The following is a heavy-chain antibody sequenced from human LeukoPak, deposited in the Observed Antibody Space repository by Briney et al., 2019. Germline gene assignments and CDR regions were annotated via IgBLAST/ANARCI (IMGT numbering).Heavy chain of an antibody. D-gene: IGHD3-10*01. J-gene: IGHJ4*02. Sequence: PSETLSLTCTVSGGSISSTNYYWGWSRHPPGKEMEWIGSIYYSGSTHYNPSLKGRVTISIDTSKRQFSLKLASVTAAATAVYYCASLPGGFICYFEACGQGTLVTVSS. CDR3: ASLPGGFICYFEA. CDR2: IYYSGST. CDR1: GGSISSTNYY. V-gene: IGHV4-39*01.